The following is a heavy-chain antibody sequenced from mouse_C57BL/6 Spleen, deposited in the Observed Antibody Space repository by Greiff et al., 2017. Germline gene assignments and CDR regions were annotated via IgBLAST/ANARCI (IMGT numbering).Heavy chain of an antibody. CDR3: AIDEMGERFAY. J-gene: IGHJ3*01. V-gene: IGHV7-1*01. CDR1: GFTFSDFY. Sequence: EVKLVESGGGLVQSGRSLRLSCATSGFTFSDFYMEWVRQAPGKGLEWIAASRNKAKDYTTEYSVSVKGRFIVSRATSQSVLYLQMDALRAEDTAIYYCAIDEMGERFAYWGQGTLLTVSA. CDR2: SRNKAKDYTT.